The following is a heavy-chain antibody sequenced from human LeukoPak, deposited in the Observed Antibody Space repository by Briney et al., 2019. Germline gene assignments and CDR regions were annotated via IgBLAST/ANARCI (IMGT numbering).Heavy chain of an antibody. D-gene: IGHD5-18*01. CDR3: AREETAMATNDY. Sequence: GGSLRLSCAASGFTFSTFWMTWVRQAPGKGLEWVANIKQDGSDKHFVDSVKGRVTISRDNARNSLYLQINSLRAEDTAVYYCAREETAMATNDYWGQGTLVTVSS. V-gene: IGHV3-7*01. CDR1: GFTFSTFW. J-gene: IGHJ4*02. CDR2: IKQDGSDK.